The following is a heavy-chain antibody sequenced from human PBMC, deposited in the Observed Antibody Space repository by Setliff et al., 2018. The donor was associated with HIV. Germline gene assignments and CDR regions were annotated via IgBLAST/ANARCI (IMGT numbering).Heavy chain of an antibody. CDR1: GYTLTTHA. D-gene: IGHD6-19*01. V-gene: IGHV1-3*01. Sequence: GAPVKVSCKASGYTLTTHAMHWVRQAPGQSLEWMGWINAGNGNTKYSQKFQGRVTITRDTSARTAYMDPTSLRSEDTAVYYCARGSSGWPYYFDYWGQGTLVTVSS. CDR3: ARGSSGWPYYFDY. CDR2: INAGNGNT. J-gene: IGHJ4*02.